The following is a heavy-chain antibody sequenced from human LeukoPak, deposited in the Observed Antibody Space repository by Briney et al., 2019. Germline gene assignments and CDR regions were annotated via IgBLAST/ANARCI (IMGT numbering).Heavy chain of an antibody. D-gene: IGHD6-13*01. CDR1: GFTFASYA. CDR3: AKSPLRSSWWLFDY. V-gene: IGHV3-23*01. CDR2: ISGSGGAI. Sequence: PGGSLTLSCAASGFTFASYAMSWVRQAPGEGLEWVSTISGSGGAIKYADSVKGRFTISRDNSETTMYLQMNSLRAEDTALYYCAKSPLRSSWWLFDYWGQGALVTVSS. J-gene: IGHJ4*02.